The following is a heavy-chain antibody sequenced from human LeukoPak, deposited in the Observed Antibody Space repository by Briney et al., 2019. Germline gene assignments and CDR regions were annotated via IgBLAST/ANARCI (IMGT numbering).Heavy chain of an antibody. CDR2: IRSGGSSK. CDR1: GFTFSSYG. Sequence: PGGSLRLSCAASGFTFSSYGMHWVRQAPGKGLEWVTFIRSGGSSKYYADSVKGRFTISRDNFNNTLYLQMNSLRPEDTAVYYCAKDYSSSSYFDYWGQGTLVTVSS. CDR3: AKDYSSSSYFDY. D-gene: IGHD6-6*01. J-gene: IGHJ4*02. V-gene: IGHV3-30*02.